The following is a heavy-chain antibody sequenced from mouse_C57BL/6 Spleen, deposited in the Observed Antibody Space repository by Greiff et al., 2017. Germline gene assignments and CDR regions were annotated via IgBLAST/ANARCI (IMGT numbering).Heavy chain of an antibody. Sequence: QVQLQQPGAELVRPGTSVKLSCKASGYTFTSYWMHWVKQRPGQGLEWIGVIDPSDSYTNYNQKFKGKATLTVDTSSSTAYMQLSSLTSEDSAVXYCARSGYSNYGAYWGQGTLVTVSA. V-gene: IGHV1-59*01. CDR2: IDPSDSYT. J-gene: IGHJ3*01. CDR1: GYTFTSYW. D-gene: IGHD2-5*01. CDR3: ARSGYSNYGAY.